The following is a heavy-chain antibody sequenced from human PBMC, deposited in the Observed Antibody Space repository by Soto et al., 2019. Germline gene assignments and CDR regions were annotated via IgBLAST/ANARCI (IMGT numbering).Heavy chain of an antibody. V-gene: IGHV5-51*01. D-gene: IGHD4-4*01. Sequence: GESLKISCKGSGYSFTSYWIGWVRQMPGKGLEWMGIIYPGDSDTRYSPSFQGQVTISADKSISTAYLQWSSLKASDTAMYYCARQMTDSNYAEPYYYYGMDVWGQGTKVTVSS. J-gene: IGHJ6*02. CDR2: IYPGDSDT. CDR3: ARQMTDSNYAEPYYYYGMDV. CDR1: GYSFTSYW.